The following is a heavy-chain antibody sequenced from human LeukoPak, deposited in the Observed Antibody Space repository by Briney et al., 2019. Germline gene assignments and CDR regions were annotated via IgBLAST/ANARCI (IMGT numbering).Heavy chain of an antibody. CDR3: ARSVVPAALDSNWFDP. J-gene: IGHJ5*02. Sequence: SETLSLTCTVSGGSISSSSYYWGWIRQPPGKGLEWIGSIYYSGSTYYNPSLKSRVTISVDTSKNQFSLKLSSVTAADTAVYYCARSVVPAALDSNWFDPWGQGTLVTVSS. CDR1: GGSISSSSYY. CDR2: IYYSGST. V-gene: IGHV4-39*07. D-gene: IGHD2-2*01.